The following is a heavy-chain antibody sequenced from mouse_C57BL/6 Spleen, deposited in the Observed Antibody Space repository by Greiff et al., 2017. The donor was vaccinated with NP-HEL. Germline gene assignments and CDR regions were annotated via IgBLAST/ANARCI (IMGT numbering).Heavy chain of an antibody. CDR2: ISTGGGST. D-gene: IGHD1-1*01. J-gene: IGHJ1*03. CDR3: ARHDYGSSYWYFDV. Sequence: EVMLVESGGGLVQPGGSLKLSCAASGFTFSDYYMYWVRQTPEQRLEWVAYISTGGGSTYYPDTVKGRFTISRDNAKNTLYLQMSRLKSEDTAMYYGARHDYGSSYWYFDVWGTGTTVTVSS. CDR1: GFTFSDYY. V-gene: IGHV5-12*01.